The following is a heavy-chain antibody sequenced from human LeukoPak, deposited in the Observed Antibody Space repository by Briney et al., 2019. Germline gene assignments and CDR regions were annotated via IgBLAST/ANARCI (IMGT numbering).Heavy chain of an antibody. V-gene: IGHV4-59*08. CDR3: ARHRAITGGDAFDI. J-gene: IGHJ3*02. CDR1: GGSMSSYY. Sequence: SETLSLTCTVSGGSMSSYYWIWIRQPPGQGLEWIAYIHSSGSTDYNPSLKSRVTISVDTSKNQLSLKLSSVTAADTAVYYCARHRAITGGDAFDIWGQGTMVTVSS. D-gene: IGHD7-27*01. CDR2: IHSSGST.